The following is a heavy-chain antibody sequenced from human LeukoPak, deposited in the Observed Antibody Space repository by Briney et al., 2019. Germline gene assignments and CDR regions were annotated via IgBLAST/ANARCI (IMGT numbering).Heavy chain of an antibody. CDR2: ISGSGGST. Sequence: GGSLRLSCAASGFTFSSYAMSWVRQAPGKGLEWVSAISGSGGSTYYADPVKGRFTISRDNSKNTLYLQMNSLRAEDTAVYYCAKNERYYDSSGIGTHFWGQGTLVTVSS. V-gene: IGHV3-23*01. J-gene: IGHJ4*02. D-gene: IGHD3-22*01. CDR3: AKNERYYDSSGIGTHF. CDR1: GFTFSSYA.